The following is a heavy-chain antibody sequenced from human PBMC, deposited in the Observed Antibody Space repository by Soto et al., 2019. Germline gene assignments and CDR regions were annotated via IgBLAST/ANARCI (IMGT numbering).Heavy chain of an antibody. Sequence: QLQLQESGPGLVKPSETLSLICTVSGCSISSSSYYWGWIRQPPGKGLEWLGSIYYSGSTYYTATLKSRVTISVDTPKNQFSLKLSSVTAADTAVYYCATQGTRWPLDYGGQGTLVTVSS. CDR1: GCSISSSSYY. CDR2: IYYSGST. CDR3: ATQGTRWPLDY. J-gene: IGHJ4*02. V-gene: IGHV4-39*01.